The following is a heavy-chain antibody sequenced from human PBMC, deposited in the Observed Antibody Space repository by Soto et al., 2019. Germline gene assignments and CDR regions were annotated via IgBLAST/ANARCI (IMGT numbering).Heavy chain of an antibody. D-gene: IGHD3-10*01. V-gene: IGHV3-15*07. CDR1: GFTFSNAW. CDR2: IKSKTDGGTT. CDR3: TTDRSGRRILAY. J-gene: IGHJ1*01. Sequence: GGSLRLSCAASGFTFSNAWMNWVRQAPGKGLEWVGRIKSKTDGGTTDYAAPVKGRFTISRDDSKNTLYLQMNSLKTEDTAVYFFTTDRSGRRILAYCGQGSLVPVSS.